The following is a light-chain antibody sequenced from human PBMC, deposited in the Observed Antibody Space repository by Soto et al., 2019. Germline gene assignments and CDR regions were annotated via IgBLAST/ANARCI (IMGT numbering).Light chain of an antibody. CDR3: QQYDDLPIT. J-gene: IGKJ5*01. V-gene: IGKV1-33*01. CDR1: HDITNF. Sequence: DIQMTQSPSSLSASVGDRVTITCQASHDITNFLNWYQQKPGKAPKLLIYDVSKLETGVPSRFSGSGSGTDFTLTISSLQPEDIATYFCQQYDDLPITFGQGTRLDVK. CDR2: DVS.